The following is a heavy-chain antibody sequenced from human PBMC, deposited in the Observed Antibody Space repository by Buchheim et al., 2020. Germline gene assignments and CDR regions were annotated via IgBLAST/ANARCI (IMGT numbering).Heavy chain of an antibody. Sequence: QVQLVESGGGVVQPGRSLRRSCAASGFTFSSYAMHWVRQAPGKGLEWVAVISYDGSNKYYADSVKGRFTISRDNSKNTLYLQMNSLRAEDTAVYYCARDISTAMALGDFDYWGQGTL. V-gene: IGHV3-30*04. CDR1: GFTFSSYA. CDR2: ISYDGSNK. CDR3: ARDISTAMALGDFDY. D-gene: IGHD5-18*01. J-gene: IGHJ4*02.